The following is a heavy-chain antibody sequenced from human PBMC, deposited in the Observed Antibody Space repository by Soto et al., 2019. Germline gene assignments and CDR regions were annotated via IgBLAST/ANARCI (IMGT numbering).Heavy chain of an antibody. CDR2: MNPNSGNT. V-gene: IGHV1-8*01. CDR1: GYTFTSYD. D-gene: IGHD3-3*01. Sequence: QVQLVQSGAEVKKPGASVKVSCKASGYTFTSYDINWVRQATGQGLEWMGWMNPNSGNTGYAQKFQGRVTMTRNTSISTAYMELSSLGSEDTAVYYCARGAIGRQSIFGVVNIDYWGQGTLVTVSS. CDR3: ARGAIGRQSIFGVVNIDY. J-gene: IGHJ4*02.